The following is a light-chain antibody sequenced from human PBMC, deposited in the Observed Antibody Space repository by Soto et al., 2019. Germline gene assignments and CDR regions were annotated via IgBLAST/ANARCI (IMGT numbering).Light chain of an antibody. Sequence: QSVLTQPPSVSGAPGQRVTISCTGTSSNIGAGYDVHWYQQLPGTAPKLLIYGDPNRPSGVPDRFSGSKSGTSASLAISGLQDEDEADYYCQSYDSALNVYVVFGGGTKLTVL. J-gene: IGLJ2*01. CDR2: GDP. CDR3: QSYDSALNVYVV. CDR1: SSNIGAGYD. V-gene: IGLV1-40*01.